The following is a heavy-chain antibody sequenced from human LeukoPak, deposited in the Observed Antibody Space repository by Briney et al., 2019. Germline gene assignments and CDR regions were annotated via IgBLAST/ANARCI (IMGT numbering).Heavy chain of an antibody. CDR2: INHSGST. CDR3: ARDNFSVVPAAIWYFDL. V-gene: IGHV4-34*01. J-gene: IGHJ2*01. D-gene: IGHD2-2*02. CDR1: GGSFSGYY. Sequence: SETLSLTCAVYGGSFSGYYWSWIRQPPGKGLEWIGEINHSGSTNYNPSLKSRVTISVDTSKNQFSLKLSSVTAADTAVYYCARDNFSVVPAAIWYFDLWGRGTLVTVSS.